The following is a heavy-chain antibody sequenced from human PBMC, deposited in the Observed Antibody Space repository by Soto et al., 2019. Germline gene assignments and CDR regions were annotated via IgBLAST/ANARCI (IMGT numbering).Heavy chain of an antibody. CDR2: IYHSGST. CDR1: SGSISSSNW. V-gene: IGHV4-4*02. D-gene: IGHD6-13*01. Sequence: SETLSLTCAVSSGSISSSNWWSWVRQPPGKGLEWIGEIYHSGSTNYNPSLKSRVTISVDKSKNQFSLKLSSVTAADTAMYYCARLIGSSWAYCYYYGMDVWGQGTTVTVSS. J-gene: IGHJ6*02. CDR3: ARLIGSSWAYCYYYGMDV.